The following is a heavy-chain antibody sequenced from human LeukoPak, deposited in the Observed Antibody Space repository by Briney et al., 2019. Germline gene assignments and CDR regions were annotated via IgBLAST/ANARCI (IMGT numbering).Heavy chain of an antibody. CDR2: IYHSGST. CDR3: ARVPYSSSYPNWFDP. CDR1: GGFISSGGYS. Sequence: SQTLSLTCAVSGGFISSGGYSWSWIRQPPGKGLEWIGYIYHSGSTYYNPSLKSRVTISVDRSKNQFSLKLSSVTAADTAVYYCARVPYSSSYPNWFDPWGQGTLVTVSS. D-gene: IGHD6-13*01. J-gene: IGHJ5*02. V-gene: IGHV4-30-2*01.